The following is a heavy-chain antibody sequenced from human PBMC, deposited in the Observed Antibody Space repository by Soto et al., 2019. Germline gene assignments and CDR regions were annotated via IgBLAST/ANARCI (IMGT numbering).Heavy chain of an antibody. D-gene: IGHD3-22*01. CDR2: ISNDGGDK. CDR1: GFTLGTYG. Sequence: QVQLAESGGGVVQPGRSLIITCAASGFTLGTYGMHWVRQAPGKGLEWVAVISNDGGDKYYSDSVMGRFTISRDNSKNTLFLQMNSLRAEDTAVYFCAKEFFDSSGFYPSLDALDIWGQGTVVTVSS. J-gene: IGHJ3*02. CDR3: AKEFFDSSGFYPSLDALDI. V-gene: IGHV3-30*18.